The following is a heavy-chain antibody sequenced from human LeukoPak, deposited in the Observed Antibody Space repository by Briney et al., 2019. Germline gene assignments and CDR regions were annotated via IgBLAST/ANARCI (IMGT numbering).Heavy chain of an antibody. Sequence: GSLRLSCAASGFTFSSYSMNWVRQPPGKGLEWIGEINHSGSTNYNPSLKSRVTISVDTSKNQFSLKLSSVTAADTAVYYCARGRWYSSRSLVGWFDPWGQGTLVTVSS. CDR3: ARGRWYSSRSLVGWFDP. CDR1: GFTFSSYS. J-gene: IGHJ5*02. CDR2: INHSGST. D-gene: IGHD6-13*01. V-gene: IGHV4-34*01.